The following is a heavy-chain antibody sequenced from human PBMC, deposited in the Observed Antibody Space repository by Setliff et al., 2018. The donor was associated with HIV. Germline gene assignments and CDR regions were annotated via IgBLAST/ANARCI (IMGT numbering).Heavy chain of an antibody. J-gene: IGHJ3*01. D-gene: IGHD6-19*01. CDR3: ARRRGLAVADAFDF. V-gene: IGHV2-5*02. CDR1: GFSLSTSGVG. Sequence: GSGPTLVNPTQTLTLTCTFSGFSLSTSGVGVGWIRQPPGKALEWLALIYWDDDKRYSPSLKSRLTITKDTSKNQVVLTMTNMDPVDTATYYCARRRGLAVADAFDFWGQGTMVTVSS. CDR2: IYWDDDK.